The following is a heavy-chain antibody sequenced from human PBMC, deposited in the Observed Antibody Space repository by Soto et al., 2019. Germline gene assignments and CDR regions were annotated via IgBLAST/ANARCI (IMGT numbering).Heavy chain of an antibody. CDR3: AKEHDYGDYAGENWFDS. V-gene: IGHV3-74*01. CDR2: INSDGSHT. J-gene: IGHJ5*01. Sequence: EVQLVESGGGLVQPGGSLRLSCAASGFTFFAYWMHWVRQVPGKGLVWVSRINSDGSHTSYADSVRGRFTISRDNTKNTVYLKMNSLTAEDTSVYDCAKEHDYGDYAGENWFDSWGQGSLVTVSS. D-gene: IGHD4-17*01. CDR1: GFTFFAYW.